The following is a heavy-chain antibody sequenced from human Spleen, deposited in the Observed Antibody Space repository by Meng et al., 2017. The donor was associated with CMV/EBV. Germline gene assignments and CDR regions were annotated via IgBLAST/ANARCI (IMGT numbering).Heavy chain of an antibody. J-gene: IGHJ4*02. V-gene: IGHV3-30*02. D-gene: IGHD2-2*01. CDR2: IRYDGINR. CDR3: VTGAGRRPRRSGGFHWDVVGVPRDMTSVVEEY. Sequence: KGLEWGAFIRYDGINRHSADSVWGRFSISRDNNKNTVYLQMNSLTSEDTAVYFCVTGAGRRPRRSGGFHWDVVGVPRDMTSVVEEYWGQGTLVTVSS.